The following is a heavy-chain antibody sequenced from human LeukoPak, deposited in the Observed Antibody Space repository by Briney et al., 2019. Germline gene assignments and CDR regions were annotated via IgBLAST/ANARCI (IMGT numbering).Heavy chain of an antibody. CDR3: ARVRRYCSSTSCHNYYYYYGMDV. D-gene: IGHD2-2*02. CDR2: INHSGST. CDR1: GGSFSGYY. V-gene: IGHV4-34*01. J-gene: IGHJ6*02. Sequence: SETLSLTCAVYGGSFSGYYWGWIRQPPGKGLEWIGEINHSGSTNYNPSLKSRVTISVDTSKNQFSLKLSSVTAADTAVYYCARVRRYCSSTSCHNYYYYYGMDVWGQGTTVTVSS.